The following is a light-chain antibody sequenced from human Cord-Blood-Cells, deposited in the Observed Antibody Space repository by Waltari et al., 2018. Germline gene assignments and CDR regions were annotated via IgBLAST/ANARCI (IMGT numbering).Light chain of an antibody. V-gene: IGKV4-1*01. J-gene: IGKJ2*03. CDR2: WAS. Sequence: DIVMTQSPDSLAVSLGARATINCKSSQSVLYSSNNKNYLAWYQQKPGQPPKLLSDWASTRESGVPDRFSGSGSGTDFTLTISSLQAEDVAVYYCQQYYSTPQNSFGQGTKLEIK. CDR1: QSVLYSSNNKNY. CDR3: QQYYSTPQNS.